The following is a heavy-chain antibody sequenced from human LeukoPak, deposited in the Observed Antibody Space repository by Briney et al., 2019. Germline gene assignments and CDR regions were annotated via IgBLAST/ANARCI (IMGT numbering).Heavy chain of an antibody. Sequence: ASVKVSCKASGYTFTNYCMHWVRQAPGQGLEWMGLINPSGTTTYAQNFQGRVTMTRDTSTSTVYMELSSLRSEDTAVYYCAREGGYSGYDYLYYYYYMDVWGKGTTVTVSS. V-gene: IGHV1-46*01. D-gene: IGHD5-12*01. J-gene: IGHJ6*03. CDR3: AREGGYSGYDYLYYYYYMDV. CDR2: INPSGTT. CDR1: GYTFTNYC.